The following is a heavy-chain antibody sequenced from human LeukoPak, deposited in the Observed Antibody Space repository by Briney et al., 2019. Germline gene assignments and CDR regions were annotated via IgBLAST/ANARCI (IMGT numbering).Heavy chain of an antibody. J-gene: IGHJ5*02. D-gene: IGHD3-10*01. CDR3: ARDLHYYGSGSYYDSNWFDP. Sequence: ASVKVSCKASGGTFSSYAISWVRQAPGQGLEWMGGIIPILGIANYAQKFQGRVTITADKSTSTAYMELSSLRSEDTAVYYCARDLHYYGSGSYYDSNWFDPWGQGTLVTVSS. CDR1: GGTFSSYA. V-gene: IGHV1-69*10. CDR2: IIPILGIA.